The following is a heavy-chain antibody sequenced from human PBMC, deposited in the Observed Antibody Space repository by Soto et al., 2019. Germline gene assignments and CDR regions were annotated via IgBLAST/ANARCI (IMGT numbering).Heavy chain of an antibody. D-gene: IGHD6-13*01. J-gene: IGHJ4*02. Sequence: PSETLSLTCTVSGGSISSGGYYWSWIRQHPGKGLEWIGYIYYSGSTYYNPSLKSRVTISVDTSKNQFSLKLSSVTAADTAVYYCAREIGSRWHTPIWGQGTLVTVSS. CDR2: IYYSGST. CDR1: GGSISSGGYY. CDR3: AREIGSRWHTPI. V-gene: IGHV4-31*03.